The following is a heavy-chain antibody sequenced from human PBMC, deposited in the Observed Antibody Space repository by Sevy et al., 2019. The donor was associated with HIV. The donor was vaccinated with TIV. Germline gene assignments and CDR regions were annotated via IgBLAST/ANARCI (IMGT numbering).Heavy chain of an antibody. V-gene: IGHV3-7*03. CDR3: ATVRGWELPRKYYFDY. Sequence: GGSLRLSCAASGFTFSSYWMSWVRQAPGKGLEWVANINLDGSEKYSVDSVRGRLPISRDNAKNSLYLQMNSLRAEDTAVYYCATVRGWELPRKYYFDYWGQGTLVTVSS. J-gene: IGHJ4*02. D-gene: IGHD1-26*01. CDR2: INLDGSEK. CDR1: GFTFSSYW.